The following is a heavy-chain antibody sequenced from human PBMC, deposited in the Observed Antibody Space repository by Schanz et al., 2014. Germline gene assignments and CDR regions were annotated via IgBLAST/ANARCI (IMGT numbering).Heavy chain of an antibody. J-gene: IGHJ3*01. CDR3: ARDYESDLSSPRHDAFDV. CDR1: GFNFSSYA. D-gene: IGHD3-22*01. Sequence: QVQLVESGGGVVQPGRSLRLSCAASGFNFSSYAMHWVRQAPGKGLEWVAVMSYDGSNKYYADSVKGRFTISRDTPKTTLFVKINSVRADATAVYYCARDYESDLSSPRHDAFDVWGQGTVVTVSS. V-gene: IGHV3-30-3*01. CDR2: MSYDGSNK.